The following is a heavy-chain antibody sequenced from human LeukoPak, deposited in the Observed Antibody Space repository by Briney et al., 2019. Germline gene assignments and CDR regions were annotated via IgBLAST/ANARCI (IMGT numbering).Heavy chain of an antibody. D-gene: IGHD6-19*01. Sequence: GGSLRLSCAASGFTVSSNYMSWVRQAPGKGLGWVSVIYSGGSTYYADSVKGRFTISRDNSKNTLYLQMNSLRAEDTAVYYCARDEGIAVAGTGDYWGQGTLVTVSS. J-gene: IGHJ4*02. CDR2: IYSGGST. V-gene: IGHV3-66*01. CDR3: ARDEGIAVAGTGDY. CDR1: GFTVSSNY.